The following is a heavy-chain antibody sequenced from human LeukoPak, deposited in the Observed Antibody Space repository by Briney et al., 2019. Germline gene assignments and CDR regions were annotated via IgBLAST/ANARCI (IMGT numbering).Heavy chain of an antibody. CDR1: GFTFSSYW. V-gene: IGHV3-23*01. CDR3: ATPNTYYYDSSGYPNNAFDI. D-gene: IGHD3-22*01. Sequence: GGSLRLSCAASGFTFSSYWMSWVRQAPGKGLEWVSAISGSGGSTYYADSVKGRFTISRDNSKNTLYLQMNSLRAEDTAVYYCATPNTYYYDSSGYPNNAFDIWGQGTMVTVSS. J-gene: IGHJ3*02. CDR2: ISGSGGST.